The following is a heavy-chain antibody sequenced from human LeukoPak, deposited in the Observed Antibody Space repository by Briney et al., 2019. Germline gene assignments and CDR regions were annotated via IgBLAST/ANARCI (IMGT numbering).Heavy chain of an antibody. CDR2: IYYSGST. V-gene: IGHV4-59*01. J-gene: IGHJ4*02. CDR3: VTYYFDSSGPKKNY. D-gene: IGHD3-22*01. Sequence: SETLSLTCTVSGGSIISYYWSWIRQPPGKGLEWIGYIYYSGSTDYNPSLKSRVTISVDTSKNQFSLKLSSVTAADTAVYYCVTYYFDSSGPKKNYWGQGTLVTVSS. CDR1: GGSIISYY.